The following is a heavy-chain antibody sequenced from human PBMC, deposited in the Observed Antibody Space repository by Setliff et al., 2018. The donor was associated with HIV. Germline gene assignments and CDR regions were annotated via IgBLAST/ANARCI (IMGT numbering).Heavy chain of an antibody. CDR3: ARDTGYYGKGFDY. D-gene: IGHD1-1*01. CDR1: GYSISSRYY. CDR2: VYHTGST. V-gene: IGHV4-38-2*02. J-gene: IGHJ4*02. Sequence: PSETLSLTCTVSGYSISSRYYWGWIRQPPGKGLEWIGSVYHTGSTYYNPSLKSRVTMSADTSKNQFSLKVNSVTAADTAVYYCARDTGYYGKGFDYWGPGTLVTAPQ.